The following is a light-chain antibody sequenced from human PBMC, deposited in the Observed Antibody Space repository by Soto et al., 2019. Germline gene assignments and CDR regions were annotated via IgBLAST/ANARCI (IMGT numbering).Light chain of an antibody. Sequence: EIVLTHSPCTLSLSPGGRATLACRASQSVSSYLAWYQQKPGQAPRLLIYDASNRATGIPARFSGSGSGTDFTLTISSLEPEDFAVYYCQQRSNWFTFGQGTRLEIK. CDR3: QQRSNWFT. CDR1: QSVSSY. J-gene: IGKJ5*01. CDR2: DAS. V-gene: IGKV3-11*01.